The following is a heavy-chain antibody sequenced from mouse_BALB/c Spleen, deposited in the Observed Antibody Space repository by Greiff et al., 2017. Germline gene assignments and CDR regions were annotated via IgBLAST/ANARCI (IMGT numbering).Heavy chain of an antibody. CDR3: ARNYRYDGGYYFDY. CDR1: GFTFSDYG. J-gene: IGHJ2*01. D-gene: IGHD2-14*01. Sequence: EVHLVESGGGLVQPGGSRKLSCAASGFTFSDYGMAWVRQAPGKGPEWVAFISNLAYSIYYADTVTGRFTISRENAKNTLYLEMSSLRSEDTAMYYCARNYRYDGGYYFDYWGQGTTLTVSS. CDR2: ISNLAYSI. V-gene: IGHV5-15*02.